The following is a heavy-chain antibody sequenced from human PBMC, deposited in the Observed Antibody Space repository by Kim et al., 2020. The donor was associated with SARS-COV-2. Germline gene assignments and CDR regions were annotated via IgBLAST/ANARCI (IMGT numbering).Heavy chain of an antibody. J-gene: IGHJ4*02. Sequence: GGSLRLSCAASGFSFSSHSLHWVRQAPGKGLEWVSLIACDASHISYSDSVKGRFIISRDNVKSTLYLQMDSLRHEDTAVYYCVADIVSRSFDHWGQGTLVTVSP. CDR3: VADIVSRSFDH. V-gene: IGHV3-30*04. CDR2: IACDASHI. CDR1: GFSFSSHS. D-gene: IGHD2-15*01.